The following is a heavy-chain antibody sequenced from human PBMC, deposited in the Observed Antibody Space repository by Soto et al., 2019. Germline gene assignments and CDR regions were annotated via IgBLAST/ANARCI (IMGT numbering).Heavy chain of an antibody. J-gene: IGHJ3*02. Sequence: EVQLVESGGGLVQPGGSLRVSCAASGFTFSSYAMSWVRQAPGKGLEWVSGISGSGGSTYYADSVKGRFTISRDNSKNTLYLQMNSLRDEDTAVYYCAKDLRATTSRGVFDIWGQGTMVTVSS. D-gene: IGHD5-12*01. CDR1: GFTFSSYA. CDR3: AKDLRATTSRGVFDI. V-gene: IGHV3-23*04. CDR2: ISGSGGST.